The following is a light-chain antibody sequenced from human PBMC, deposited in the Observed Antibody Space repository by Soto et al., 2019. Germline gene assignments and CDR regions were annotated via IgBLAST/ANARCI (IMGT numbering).Light chain of an antibody. Sequence: DIKMTQSPSTLSASIGDRVTITCRASQSISDWLAWYQQKPGKAPKLLIYRASNLESGVPSRFSGSGSGTEFTLTISSLQPDDFATYYCQQYNGYSRAFGQGTKVEI. CDR2: RAS. J-gene: IGKJ1*01. CDR3: QQYNGYSRA. V-gene: IGKV1-5*03. CDR1: QSISDW.